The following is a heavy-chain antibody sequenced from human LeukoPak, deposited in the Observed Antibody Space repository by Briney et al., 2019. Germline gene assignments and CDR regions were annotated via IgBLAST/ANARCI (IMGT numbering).Heavy chain of an antibody. CDR3: AKEAAIFDSPYFDY. CDR2: ISYDGSNK. D-gene: IGHD3-3*01. Sequence: GGSLRLSCAASGFTFSSYGMHWVRQAPGKGLEWVAVISYDGSNKYYADSVKGRFTISRDNSKNTLYLQMNSLRAEDTAAYYCAKEAAIFDSPYFDYWGQGTLVTVSS. CDR1: GFTFSSYG. J-gene: IGHJ4*02. V-gene: IGHV3-30*18.